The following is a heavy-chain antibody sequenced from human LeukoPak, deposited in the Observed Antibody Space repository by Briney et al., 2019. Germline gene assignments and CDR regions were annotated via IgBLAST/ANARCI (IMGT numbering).Heavy chain of an antibody. J-gene: IGHJ4*02. V-gene: IGHV4-34*01. CDR1: GGSFSGYY. Sequence: SETLSLTCTVYGGSFSGYYWSWIRQPPGKGLEWIGEINHSGSTNYNPSLKSRVTISVDTPKNQFSLKLSSVTAADTAIYYCARGLASGYPPIPFDYWGQGTLVTVSS. CDR2: INHSGST. D-gene: IGHD3-3*01. CDR3: ARGLASGYPPIPFDY.